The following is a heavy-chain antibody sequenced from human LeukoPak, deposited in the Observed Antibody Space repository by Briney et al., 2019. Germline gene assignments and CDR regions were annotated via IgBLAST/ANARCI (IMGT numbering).Heavy chain of an antibody. CDR3: ARVDTAMVTG. V-gene: IGHV4-31*03. CDR2: IYYSGST. J-gene: IGHJ4*02. Sequence: SETLSLTCTVSGGSISSGGYYWRWIRQHPGKGLEWIGYIYYSGSTYYNPSLKSRVTISVDTSKNQFSLKLSSVTAADTAVYYCARVDTAMVTGWGQGTLVTVSS. D-gene: IGHD5-18*01. CDR1: GGSISSGGYY.